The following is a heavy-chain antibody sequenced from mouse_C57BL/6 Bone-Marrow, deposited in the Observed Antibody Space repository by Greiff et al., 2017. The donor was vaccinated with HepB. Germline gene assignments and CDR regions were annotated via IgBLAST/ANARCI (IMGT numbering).Heavy chain of an antibody. Sequence: QVQLQQSGAELARPGASVKLSCKASGYTFTSYGISWVKQRTGQGLEWIGEIYPRSGNTYYNEKFKGKATLTADKSSSTAFMELRSLTSEDSAVYFCARKVGGPMDYWGQGTSVTVSS. CDR2: IYPRSGNT. D-gene: IGHD1-1*01. V-gene: IGHV1-81*01. J-gene: IGHJ4*01. CDR3: ARKVGGPMDY. CDR1: GYTFTSYG.